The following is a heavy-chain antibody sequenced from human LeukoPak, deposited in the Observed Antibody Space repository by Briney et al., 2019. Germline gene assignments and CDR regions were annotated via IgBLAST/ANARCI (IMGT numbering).Heavy chain of an antibody. V-gene: IGHV3-30*02. CDR2: IRYDGSNK. J-gene: IGHJ3*02. Sequence: GGSLRLSCAASGFPFSNYGMHWVRQAPGKGLEWVAFIRYDGSNKYYADSVKGRFTISRDNSKNTLYLQMNSLRAEDTAVYYCAKDYDSSGYYYAFDIWGQGTMVTVSS. CDR3: AKDYDSSGYYYAFDI. D-gene: IGHD3-22*01. CDR1: GFPFSNYG.